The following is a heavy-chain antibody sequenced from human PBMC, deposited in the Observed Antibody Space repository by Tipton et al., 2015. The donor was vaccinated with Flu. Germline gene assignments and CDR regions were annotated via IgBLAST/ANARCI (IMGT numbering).Heavy chain of an antibody. CDR1: GGSINFYY. CDR3: ARLRHYSSSSHFFDY. CDR2: ISYTGSF. D-gene: IGHD6-6*01. V-gene: IGHV4-59*08. Sequence: TLSLTCTVSGGSINFYYWSWIRQSPGKGLESLGYISYTGSFNYNPSLKSRVTISPDTSKNQFSLKLRSVTAADTAVYYCARLRHYSSSSHFFDYWGQGVQVAVSS. J-gene: IGHJ4*02.